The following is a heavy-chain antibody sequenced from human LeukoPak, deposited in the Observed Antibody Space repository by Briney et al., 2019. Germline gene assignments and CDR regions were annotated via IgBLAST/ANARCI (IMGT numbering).Heavy chain of an antibody. Sequence: GGSLRLSCAASGFTFSSYSMNWVRQAPVKGLEWVAAISSRGSDQYYADPVKGRFTISRDNSKNTLYLQMSSLRAEDTAVYFCAKDNYYDTSAFVDYWGQGTLVTVSS. CDR1: GFTFSSYS. CDR2: ISSRGSDQ. D-gene: IGHD3-22*01. V-gene: IGHV3-30*18. CDR3: AKDNYYDTSAFVDY. J-gene: IGHJ4*02.